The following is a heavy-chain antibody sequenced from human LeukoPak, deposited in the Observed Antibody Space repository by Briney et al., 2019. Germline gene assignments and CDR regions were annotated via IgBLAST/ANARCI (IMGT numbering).Heavy chain of an antibody. J-gene: IGHJ4*02. CDR1: GFPFSSYS. Sequence: GGSLSLSCAASGFPFSSYSMNWVRQAPGKGLEWVSSISSSSSYIYYADSVKGRFTISRDNAKNSLYLQMNSLRAEDTAVYYCSLNPDIVVVPAAMEGGRLVGYWGQGTLVTVSP. V-gene: IGHV3-21*01. CDR3: SLNPDIVVVPAAMEGGRLVGY. D-gene: IGHD2-2*01. CDR2: ISSSSSYI.